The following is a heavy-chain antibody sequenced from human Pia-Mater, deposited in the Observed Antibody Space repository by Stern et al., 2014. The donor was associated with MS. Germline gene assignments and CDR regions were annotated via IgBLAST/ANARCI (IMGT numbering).Heavy chain of an antibody. CDR3: ATDYNY. J-gene: IGHJ4*02. D-gene: IGHD3-10*01. V-gene: IGHV1-24*01. CDR1: GSTLTEFS. CDR2: FDPEDGET. Sequence: QVQLMQSGAEVKKPGASVKVSCKVSGSTLTEFSMHWVRQAPGKGLEWMGNFDPEDGETIYSQKFQGRLTMTEDTSTDTAYMELSRLRSDDTAVYYCATDYNYWGQGTLVTVTS.